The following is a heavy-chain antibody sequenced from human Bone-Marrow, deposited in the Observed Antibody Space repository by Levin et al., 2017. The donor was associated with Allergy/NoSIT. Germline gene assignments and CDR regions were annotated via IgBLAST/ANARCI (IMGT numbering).Heavy chain of an antibody. V-gene: IGHV1-8*01. Sequence: ASVKVSCKASGYTFTSYDINWVRQATGQGLEWMGWMNPNSGNTGYAQKFQGRVTMTRNTSISTAYMELSSLRSEDTAVYYCARAAFGRDSSGYLLPPGYFDYWGQGTLVTVSS. CDR3: ARAAFGRDSSGYLLPPGYFDY. J-gene: IGHJ4*02. CDR1: GYTFTSYD. D-gene: IGHD3-22*01. CDR2: MNPNSGNT.